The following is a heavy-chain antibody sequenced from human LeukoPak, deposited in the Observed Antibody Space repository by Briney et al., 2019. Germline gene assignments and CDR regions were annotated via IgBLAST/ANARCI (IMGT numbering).Heavy chain of an antibody. J-gene: IGHJ4*02. Sequence: PSETLSLTCAVSGGSISSSNWWSWVRQPPGKGLEWIGEIYHSGSTNYNPSLKSRVTISVDKFKNQFSLRLSSVTAADTAVYYCARVGYDFWSGYPDYYFDYWGQGTLVTVSS. V-gene: IGHV4-4*02. CDR3: ARVGYDFWSGYPDYYFDY. CDR1: GGSISSSNW. CDR2: IYHSGST. D-gene: IGHD3-3*01.